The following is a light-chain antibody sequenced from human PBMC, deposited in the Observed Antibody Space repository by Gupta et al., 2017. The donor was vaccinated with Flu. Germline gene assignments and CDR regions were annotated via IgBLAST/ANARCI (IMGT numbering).Light chain of an antibody. J-gene: IGKJ1*01. CDR2: VAS. Sequence: DIQMTQSPSSLSASVGDRVTITCRASQSIASYVNWYQQKLGEAPKLLIYVASNLQSGVPSRFSGSGSGTDFTLTISRLQPEDFATYYCQQSDTTPPTFGQGTKVEIK. V-gene: IGKV1-39*01. CDR3: QQSDTTPPT. CDR1: QSIASY.